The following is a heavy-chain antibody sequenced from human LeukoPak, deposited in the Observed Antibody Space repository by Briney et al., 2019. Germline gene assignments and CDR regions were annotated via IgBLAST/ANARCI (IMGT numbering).Heavy chain of an antibody. V-gene: IGHV3-11*01. D-gene: IGHD2-2*01. CDR3: ATEFAGYCSSTSCS. J-gene: IGHJ5*02. Sequence: GGSLRLSCAASGFTFSDYYMSWIRPAPGKGLEWVSYISSSGSTIYYADSVKGRFTISRDNAKNSLYLQMNSLRAEDTAVYYCATEFAGYCSSTSCSWGQGTLVTVSS. CDR2: ISSSGSTI. CDR1: GFTFSDYY.